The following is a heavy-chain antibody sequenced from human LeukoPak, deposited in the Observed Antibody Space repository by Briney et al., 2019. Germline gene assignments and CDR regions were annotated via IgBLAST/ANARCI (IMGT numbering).Heavy chain of an antibody. V-gene: IGHV1-69*04. CDR1: GGTFSSYA. D-gene: IGHD7-27*01. Sequence: SVKVSCKASGGTFSSYAISWVRQAPGQGLEWMGRIIPILGIANYAQKFQGRVTMTTDTSTSTAYMELRSLRSDDTAVYYCARSQRLTGGMDVWGQGTTVTVSS. CDR2: IIPILGIA. J-gene: IGHJ6*02. CDR3: ARSQRLTGGMDV.